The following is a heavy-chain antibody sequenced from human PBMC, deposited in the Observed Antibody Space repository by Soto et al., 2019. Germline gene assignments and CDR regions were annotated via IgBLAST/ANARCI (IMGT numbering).Heavy chain of an antibody. CDR2: IIPLFGTA. D-gene: IGHD2-15*01. Sequence: SVKVSCKASGGTFSRYAINWVRQAPGHGLEWMGGIIPLFGTAKYAQKFQDRVTITADESTSTAHMELRSLTSDDTAVYYCARDYGHDCSGGNCYFYFWGQGTLVTVS. J-gene: IGHJ4*02. CDR3: ARDYGHDCSGGNCYFYF. CDR1: GGTFSRYA. V-gene: IGHV1-69*13.